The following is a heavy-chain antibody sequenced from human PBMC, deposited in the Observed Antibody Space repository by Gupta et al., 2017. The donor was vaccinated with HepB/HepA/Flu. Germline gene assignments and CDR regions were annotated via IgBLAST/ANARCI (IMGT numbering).Heavy chain of an antibody. CDR2: INGAGSGT. V-gene: IGHV3-23*01. D-gene: IGHD3-10*01. Sequence: EVQLLESAGGLVQPGGFLSPSCTASGFSLSSYAFTWVRQAPGKGLEWVSNINGAGSGTYYSDSVKGRFTIARDNSRNSLYLQMNTLRADDTAVYYWARGTDAVRHDYKYYFDYWGQGALVSVSS. J-gene: IGHJ4*02. CDR3: ARGTDAVRHDYKYYFDY. CDR1: GFSLSSYA.